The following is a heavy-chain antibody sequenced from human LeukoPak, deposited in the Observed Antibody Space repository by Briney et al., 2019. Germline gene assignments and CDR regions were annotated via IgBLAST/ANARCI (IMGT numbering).Heavy chain of an antibody. CDR3: ARDLSGVTGYTYGRGIDY. Sequence: GGSLRLSCAASGFTFSSHWMSRVRQAPGKGLEWVANIKKDGSEKYYVDSVKGRFTISRDNAKNSLYLRMNSLRADDTAVYYCARDLSGVTGYTYGRGIDYWGQGTLVTVSS. J-gene: IGHJ4*02. CDR1: GFTFSSHW. D-gene: IGHD1-1*01. V-gene: IGHV3-7*01. CDR2: IKKDGSEK.